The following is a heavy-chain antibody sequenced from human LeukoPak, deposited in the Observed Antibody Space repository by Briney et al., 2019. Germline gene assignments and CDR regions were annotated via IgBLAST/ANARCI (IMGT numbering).Heavy chain of an antibody. J-gene: IGHJ4*02. V-gene: IGHV4-34*01. Sequence: SETLSLTCAVYGGSFSGYYWSWIRQPPGKGLEWIGEINHSGSTNYNPSLKSRVTISVDTSKNQFSLKLSSVTAADTAVYYCARLGLTYYGSGGYWGQGTLVTVSS. CDR1: GGSFSGYY. CDR3: ARLGLTYYGSGGY. D-gene: IGHD3-10*01. CDR2: INHSGST.